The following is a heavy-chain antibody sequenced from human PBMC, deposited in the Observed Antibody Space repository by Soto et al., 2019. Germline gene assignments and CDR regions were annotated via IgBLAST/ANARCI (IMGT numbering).Heavy chain of an antibody. Sequence: PAETRSLTVTVSGGSFSSYYWSGIGQPAGKGLEGIGRIYTIGSTNYNRSLKRRVTMSVDTSKNQLSLKLSSVRDPDTPAYYSARDNCTGGRCYPHNWFDPWGQGTLVTVSS. CDR2: IYTIGST. D-gene: IGHD2-8*02. J-gene: IGHJ5*02. CDR1: GGSFSSYY. V-gene: IGHV4-4*07. CDR3: ARDNCTGGRCYPHNWFDP.